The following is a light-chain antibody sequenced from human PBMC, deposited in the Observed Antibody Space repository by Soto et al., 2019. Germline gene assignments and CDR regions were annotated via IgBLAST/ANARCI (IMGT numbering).Light chain of an antibody. CDR1: SSDVGGYNY. V-gene: IGLV2-11*01. CDR2: DVT. CDR3: CSYAGSYNWV. J-gene: IGLJ3*02. Sequence: QSVLTQPRSVSGSPGQSVTISCTGTSSDVGGYNYVSWYQHHPGKAPKLMIYDVTKRPSGVPDRFSGSKSGNTASLTISGLQAEDEADYYCCSYAGSYNWVFGGGTKLTV.